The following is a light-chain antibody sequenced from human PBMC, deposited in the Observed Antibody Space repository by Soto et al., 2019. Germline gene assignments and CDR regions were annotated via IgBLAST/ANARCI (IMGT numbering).Light chain of an antibody. V-gene: IGLV2-14*03. CDR3: SSYTGTTTPYV. CDR2: DIT. Sequence: QAASVSGSPGQSITISCTGTSTDVRSYKYVSWYQQHPGKAPKLIISDITNRPSGVSSRFSGSKAGNTASLTISGLQAEDEADYYCSSYTGTTTPYVFGTGTKVTVL. CDR1: STDVRSYKY. J-gene: IGLJ1*01.